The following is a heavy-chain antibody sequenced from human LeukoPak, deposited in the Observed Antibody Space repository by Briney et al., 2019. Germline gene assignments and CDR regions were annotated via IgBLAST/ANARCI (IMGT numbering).Heavy chain of an antibody. Sequence: KSSETLSLTCAVYGGSFSGYYWSWIRQPPGKGLEWIGEINHSGSTNYNPSLKSRVTISVDTSKNQFSLKLSSVTAADTAVYYCARGPLGYCSGGSCRNWFDPWGQGTLVTVSS. J-gene: IGHJ5*02. CDR2: INHSGST. CDR1: GGSFSGYY. V-gene: IGHV4-34*01. CDR3: ARGPLGYCSGGSCRNWFDP. D-gene: IGHD2-15*01.